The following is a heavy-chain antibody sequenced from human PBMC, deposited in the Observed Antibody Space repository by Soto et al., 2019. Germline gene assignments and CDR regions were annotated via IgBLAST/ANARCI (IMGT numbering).Heavy chain of an antibody. CDR2: IWYDGSNK. CDR3: ARGSMGMGSGYCPTALDY. V-gene: IGHV3-33*01. D-gene: IGHD3-22*01. CDR1: GFTFSSYG. J-gene: IGHJ4*02. Sequence: QVQLVESGGGVVQPGRSLRLSCAASGFTFSSYGMHWVRQAPGKGLEWVAVIWYDGSNKYYADSVKGRFTISRDNSKNALYLQMNGLRAEDTAVYYCARGSMGMGSGYCPTALDYWGQGTLVTVSS.